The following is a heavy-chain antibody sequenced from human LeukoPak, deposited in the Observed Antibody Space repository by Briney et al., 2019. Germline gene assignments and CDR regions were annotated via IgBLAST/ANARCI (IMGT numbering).Heavy chain of an antibody. Sequence: ASVKVSCKASGGTFSSYAISWVRQAPGQGLEWMGGIIPIFGTANYAQKFQGRVTMTRDTSTRTVYMEVNSLRSEDTAVYYCARQGTYSSAIGMGYWGQGTLVTVSS. V-gene: IGHV1-69*05. CDR3: ARQGTYSSAIGMGY. CDR1: GGTFSSYA. J-gene: IGHJ4*02. CDR2: IIPIFGTA. D-gene: IGHD6-19*01.